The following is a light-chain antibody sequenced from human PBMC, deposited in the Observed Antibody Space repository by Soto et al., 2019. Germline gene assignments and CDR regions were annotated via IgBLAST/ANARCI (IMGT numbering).Light chain of an antibody. V-gene: IGKV3D-20*02. CDR1: QTVSNNF. CDR3: QQRSNWPKT. J-gene: IGKJ2*01. Sequence: IVLTQSPGTLSLSPGERATLSCRASQTVSNNFLAWYQEKPGRGPRLLIYGASTRATGIPDRFSGSGSGTDFTLTISSLEPEDFAVYYCQQRSNWPKTFGQGTKVDIK. CDR2: GAS.